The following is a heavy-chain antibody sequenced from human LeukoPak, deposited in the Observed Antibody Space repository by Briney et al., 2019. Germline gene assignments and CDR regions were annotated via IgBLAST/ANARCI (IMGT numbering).Heavy chain of an antibody. Sequence: ASVKVSCKVSGYTLTELSMHWVRQAPGKGLEWMGGFDPEDGETIYAQKFQGRVTMTEDTSTDTAYTELSSLRSEDTAVYYCASPQYGGYSILAFDIWGQGTMVTVSS. CDR3: ASPQYGGYSILAFDI. CDR1: GYTLTELS. J-gene: IGHJ3*02. D-gene: IGHD3-22*01. V-gene: IGHV1-24*01. CDR2: FDPEDGET.